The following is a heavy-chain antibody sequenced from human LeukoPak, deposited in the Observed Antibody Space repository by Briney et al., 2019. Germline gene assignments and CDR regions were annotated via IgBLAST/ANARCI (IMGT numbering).Heavy chain of an antibody. J-gene: IGHJ4*02. CDR3: GWDGGISLGGGWEDYCDY. D-gene: IGHD3-16*01. V-gene: IGHV4-4*07. CDR1: GGSISSYY. CDR2: IYTSGST. Sequence: SETLSLTCTVSGGSISSYYRSWIRQPAGKGLEWIGRIYTSGSTNYNPSLKSRVTMSVDTSKNQFSLKLISVTAADTAVFYCGWDGGISLGGGWEDYCDYWGQGTLVSVSS.